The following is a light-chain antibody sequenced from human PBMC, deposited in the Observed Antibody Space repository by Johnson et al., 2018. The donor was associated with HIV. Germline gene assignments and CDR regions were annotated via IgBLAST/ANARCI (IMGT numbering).Light chain of an antibody. CDR3: GTWDTSLSAGGV. Sequence: QSVLTQPPSVSAAPGQMVTISCSGSSSNIGNNYVSWYQQLPGTAPKLLIYDTIKRHSGIPDRFSGSKSGTSATLGITGLQTGDEADYYCGTWDTSLSAGGVFGTGTKVTVL. V-gene: IGLV1-51*01. J-gene: IGLJ1*01. CDR1: SSNIGNNY. CDR2: DTI.